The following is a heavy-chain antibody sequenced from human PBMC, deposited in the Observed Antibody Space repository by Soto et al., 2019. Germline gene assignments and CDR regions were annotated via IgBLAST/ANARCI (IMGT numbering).Heavy chain of an antibody. CDR1: GFTVSSNF. CDR2: IYSGGSA. J-gene: IGHJ4*01. D-gene: IGHD2-15*01. V-gene: IGHV3-66*01. Sequence: PGGSLRLSCAASGFTVSSNFMTWVRQAPGKGLEWVSVIYSGGSAYYADSVKGRFTISRDNSKNTLYLQMNSLRAEDTAVYYCTTDTISPPPDIGGYWGQGPLVTVSS. CDR3: TTDTISPPPDIGGY.